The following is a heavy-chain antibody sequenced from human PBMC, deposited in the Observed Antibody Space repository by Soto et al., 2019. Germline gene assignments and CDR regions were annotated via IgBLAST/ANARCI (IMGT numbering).Heavy chain of an antibody. CDR3: AREACGSTSCYAELDY. Sequence: PGGSLRLSCAASGFTFSSYWMHWVRQAPGKGLVWVSRINSDGSSTNYADSVKGRFTISRDNAKNTLYLQMNSLRAEDTAVYYCAREACGSTSCYAELDYWGQGTLVTVSS. CDR1: GFTFSSYW. CDR2: INSDGSST. V-gene: IGHV3-74*01. D-gene: IGHD2-2*01. J-gene: IGHJ4*02.